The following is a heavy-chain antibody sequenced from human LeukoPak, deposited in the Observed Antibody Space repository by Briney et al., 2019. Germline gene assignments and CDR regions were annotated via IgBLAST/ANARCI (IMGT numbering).Heavy chain of an antibody. J-gene: IGHJ4*02. CDR1: GGTFSSSA. CDR2: IILIFGTP. Sequence: GASVKVSCKASGGTFSSSAISWVRQAPGQGLEWMGGIILIFGTPNYAQKFQGRVTITSDESTNTAYMELRSLRSDDTAVYYCAREGRWGHFDYWGQGTLVTVSS. CDR3: AREGRWGHFDY. V-gene: IGHV1-69*13. D-gene: IGHD5-24*01.